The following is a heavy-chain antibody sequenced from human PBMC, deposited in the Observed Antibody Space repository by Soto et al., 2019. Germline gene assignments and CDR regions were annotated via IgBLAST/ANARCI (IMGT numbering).Heavy chain of an antibody. CDR3: ARDRHPNYDFWSGYYWWFDP. CDR1: GYTFTSYG. D-gene: IGHD3-3*01. CDR2: ISAYNGNT. J-gene: IGHJ5*02. Sequence: ASVKVSCKASGYTFTSYGISWVRQAPGQGLEWMGWISAYNGNTNYAQKLQGRVTMTTDTSTSTAYMELRSLRSDDTAVYYCARDRHPNYDFWSGYYWWFDPWGQGTLVTVSS. V-gene: IGHV1-18*01.